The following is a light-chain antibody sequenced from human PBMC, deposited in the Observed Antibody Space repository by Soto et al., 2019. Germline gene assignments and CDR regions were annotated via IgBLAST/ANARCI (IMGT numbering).Light chain of an antibody. J-gene: IGLJ1*01. CDR3: GTWDSSLSTCYV. V-gene: IGLV1-51*01. CDR2: DNN. Sequence: QSVLTQPPSVSAAPGQKVTTSCSGSSSNIGNNYVSWYQQLPGTAPKLLIYDNNKRPSGIPDRFSGSKSGTSATLGITGLQTGDEADYYCGTWDSSLSTCYVFGTGTKVTVL. CDR1: SSNIGNNY.